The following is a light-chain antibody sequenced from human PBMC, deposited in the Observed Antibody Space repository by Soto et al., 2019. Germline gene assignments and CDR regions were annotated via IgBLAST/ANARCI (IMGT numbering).Light chain of an antibody. Sequence: VLTQSPGTLSLSPGERATLSCRASQSVRSSYFAWYQQKPGQAPRLLIYGASSRATGIPDRFSGSGSGTDFTLTISRLEPEDFAVYYCQQYGSSPLTFGGGTKVEIK. V-gene: IGKV3-20*01. CDR2: GAS. J-gene: IGKJ4*01. CDR3: QQYGSSPLT. CDR1: QSVRSSY.